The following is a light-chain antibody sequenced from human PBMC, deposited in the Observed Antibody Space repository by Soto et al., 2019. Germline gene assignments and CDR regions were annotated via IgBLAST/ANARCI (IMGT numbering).Light chain of an antibody. CDR3: SSYTSSSNYV. Sequence: QSVLTQPASVSGSPRQALAISCTGTSSDVGGYNYASWYQQHPGKAPKLMVYDVSNRPSGVSNRFSGSKSGNTASLTISGLQAEDEADYYCSSYTSSSNYVFGTGTKVTVL. V-gene: IGLV2-14*01. J-gene: IGLJ1*01. CDR1: SSDVGGYNY. CDR2: DVS.